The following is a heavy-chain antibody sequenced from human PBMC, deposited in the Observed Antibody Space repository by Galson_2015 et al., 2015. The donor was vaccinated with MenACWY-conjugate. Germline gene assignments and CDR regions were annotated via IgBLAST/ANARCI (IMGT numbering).Heavy chain of an antibody. V-gene: IGHV3-23*01. Sequence: SLRLSCAASGFTFSNYAMGWVRQASGKGLEWVSGLSGGGDKTFYEESVKGRFTISRDNSKNTLHLQMSSLRAEDTAVYYCAKAQNIGWYDGYIYFDPWGQGALLIFTS. D-gene: IGHD6-19*01. CDR3: AKAQNIGWYDGYIYFDP. CDR1: GFTFSNYA. J-gene: IGHJ5*02. CDR2: LSGGGDKT.